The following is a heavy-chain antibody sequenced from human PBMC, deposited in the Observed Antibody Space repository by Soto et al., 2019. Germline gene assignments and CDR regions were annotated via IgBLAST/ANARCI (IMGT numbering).Heavy chain of an antibody. Sequence: ASVKVSCKASGYTFTSYGISWVRQAPGQGLEWMGWISAYNGNTNYAQKLQGRVTMTTDTSTSTAYMELRSLRSDDTAVYYCARETGISSYYYYGMDVWGQVTTVTVSS. D-gene: IGHD1-1*01. CDR2: ISAYNGNT. V-gene: IGHV1-18*04. J-gene: IGHJ6*02. CDR3: ARETGISSYYYYGMDV. CDR1: GYTFTSYG.